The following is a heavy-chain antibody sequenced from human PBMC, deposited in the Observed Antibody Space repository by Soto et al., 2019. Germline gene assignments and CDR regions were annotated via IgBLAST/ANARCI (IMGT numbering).Heavy chain of an antibody. D-gene: IGHD3-16*01. CDR1: GDTVSSNSVA. V-gene: IGHV6-1*01. CDR3: ARSEGDSDYYYYGMDV. J-gene: IGHJ6*02. CDR2: TYYGSRWYS. Sequence: PSQTLSLTCVGSGDTVSSNSVAWNWVRQSPSRGLEWLGRTYYGSRWYSDYAVSVRSRIDINADTSKNQVSLQLNSVTPEDTAVYYCARSEGDSDYYYYGMDVWGQGTTVTVSS.